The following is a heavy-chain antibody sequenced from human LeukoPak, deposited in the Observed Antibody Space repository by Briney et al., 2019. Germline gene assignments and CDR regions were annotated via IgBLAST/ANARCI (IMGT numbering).Heavy chain of an antibody. V-gene: IGHV3-9*01. CDR1: GFTFDDYA. CDR2: ISWNTGSI. D-gene: IGHD5-18*01. J-gene: IGHJ3*02. CDR3: AKAAGGGYSYGDDAFDI. Sequence: GRSLRLSCAASGFTFDDYAMHWVRQAPGKGLEWVSGISWNTGSIGYADSVKGRFTISRDNAKNSLYLQMNSLRADDTALYYCAKAAGGGYSYGDDAFDIWGQGTMVTASS.